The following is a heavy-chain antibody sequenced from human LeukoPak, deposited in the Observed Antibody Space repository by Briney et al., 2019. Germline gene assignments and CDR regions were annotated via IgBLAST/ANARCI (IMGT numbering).Heavy chain of an antibody. CDR1: GYTFTSYG. D-gene: IGHD3-10*01. Sequence: GASVKVSCKASGYTFTSYGISWVRQAPGQGLEWMGWISAYNGNTNYAQKLQGRVTMTTDTSTSTAYMELRSLRAEDTALYYCAKGPSVWFGELLPIGPFDYWGQGTLVTVSS. CDR2: ISAYNGNT. CDR3: AKGPSVWFGELLPIGPFDY. V-gene: IGHV1-18*01. J-gene: IGHJ4*02.